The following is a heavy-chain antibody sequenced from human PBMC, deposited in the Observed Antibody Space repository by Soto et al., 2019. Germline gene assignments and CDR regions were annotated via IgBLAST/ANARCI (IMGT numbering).Heavy chain of an antibody. CDR1: GVSISDYY. V-gene: IGHV4-59*01. CDR3: AREFGRQCSSTSCDPFYFDY. Sequence: QVQLQESGPGLVKPSETLSLTCTVSGVSISDYYWSWIRQPPGKGLEWIGYIHYSGSTDYNPSLKSRVTISVDTSKNQFSLELTSVTATDTAVYYCAREFGRQCSSTSCDPFYFDYWGQGTLVTVSS. CDR2: IHYSGST. J-gene: IGHJ4*02. D-gene: IGHD2-2*01.